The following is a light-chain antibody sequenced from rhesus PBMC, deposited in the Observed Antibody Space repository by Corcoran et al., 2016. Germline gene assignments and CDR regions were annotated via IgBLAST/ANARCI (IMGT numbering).Light chain of an antibody. V-gene: IGLV2S7*01. CDR1: SSEIGGYNS. Sequence: QSAPTQPPSVSGSPGQSVTISCTGTSSEIGGYNSVSWYQQHPGKAPKLMIYGVSKRPSGVSDRFSGSKSGNTASLTISGLQTEDEADYYCCSYAGSGTYIFGAGTRLTVL. J-gene: IGLJ1*01. CDR2: GVS. CDR3: CSYAGSGTYI.